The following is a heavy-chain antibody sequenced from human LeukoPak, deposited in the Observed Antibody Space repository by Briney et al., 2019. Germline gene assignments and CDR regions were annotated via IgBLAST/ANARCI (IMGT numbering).Heavy chain of an antibody. J-gene: IGHJ4*02. V-gene: IGHV4-30-4*08. CDR3: ARDAAKLRYFDWLLGPYGDY. Sequence: SETLSLTCTVSGVSFSDGDYYWSWIRQPPGKALQWIGYISDSGSTYYNPSLNSRITISADTSKNQFSLRLTSVTAADTAVYYCARDAAKLRYFDWLLGPYGDYWGQGTLVTVSP. CDR2: ISDSGST. D-gene: IGHD3-9*01. CDR1: GVSFSDGDYY.